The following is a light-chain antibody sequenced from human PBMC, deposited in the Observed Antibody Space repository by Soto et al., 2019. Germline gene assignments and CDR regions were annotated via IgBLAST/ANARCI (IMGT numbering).Light chain of an antibody. CDR3: QLRSNWPPYT. CDR1: QSVSSY. V-gene: IGKV3-11*01. J-gene: IGKJ2*01. CDR2: DAS. Sequence: EIVLTQSPATLSLSPGERATLSCRASQSVSSYLAWYQQKRGQAPRLLIYDASNRATGIPARFSGSGSGTDFTLTISSLEPEDFAVYYCQLRSNWPPYTFGQGTKLEIK.